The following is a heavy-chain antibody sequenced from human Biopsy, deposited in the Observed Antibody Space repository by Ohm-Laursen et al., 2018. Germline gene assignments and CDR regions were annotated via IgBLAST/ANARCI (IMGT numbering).Heavy chain of an antibody. CDR1: GVSINGGRYY. J-gene: IGHJ6*02. CDR3: ARDSGILNYGNFKYYHYYGMDV. D-gene: IGHD4-11*01. V-gene: IGHV4-61*01. Sequence: TLPPTCTVSGVSINGGRYYWSWIRQPPGKGLEWIGHIYYSVMTNYNPSLQSRVSISVDTSRNQVSLTLSSVTAADTAVYYCARDSGILNYGNFKYYHYYGMDVWGQGTKVTVSS. CDR2: IYYSVMT.